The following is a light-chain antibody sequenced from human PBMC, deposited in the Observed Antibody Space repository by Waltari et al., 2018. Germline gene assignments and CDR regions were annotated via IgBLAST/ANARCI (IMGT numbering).Light chain of an antibody. V-gene: IGLV2-23*01. CDR1: NSAVGTYNF. CDR2: EGN. CDR3: SSYAGSSSPRV. Sequence: QSALIQPASVSGSPGQSITMSCTETNSAVGTYNFFPWYQQHPGKAPKLMIYEGNNRPSGVSYRFAGSKSGNTASLTISGLQAEDEADYYCSSYAGSSSPRVFGGGTKLTVL. J-gene: IGLJ3*02.